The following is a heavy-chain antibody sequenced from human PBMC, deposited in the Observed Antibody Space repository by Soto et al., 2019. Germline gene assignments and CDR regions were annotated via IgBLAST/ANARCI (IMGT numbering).Heavy chain of an antibody. CDR1: GFTFSSYS. CDR3: ATDRDDSYETPAYFDC. V-gene: IGHV3-21*04. CDR2: ISSSSYI. J-gene: IGHJ4*02. Sequence: GGSLRLSCAASGFTFSSYSMNWVRQAPGKGLEWVSSISSSSYIYYADSVKGRFTISRDNSKNTLYLQMNSLRAEDTAVYYCATDRDDSYETPAYFDCWRQGTLVTPSS. D-gene: IGHD2-21*01.